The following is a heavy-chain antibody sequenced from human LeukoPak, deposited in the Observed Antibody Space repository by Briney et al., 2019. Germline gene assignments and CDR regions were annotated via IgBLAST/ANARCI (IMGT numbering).Heavy chain of an antibody. D-gene: IGHD1-7*01. J-gene: IGHJ4*02. CDR2: ISWNSGSI. CDR3: AKDLELEDY. V-gene: IGHV3-9*01. Sequence: GGSLRLSCAASGFTFDDYAMHWVRQAPGKGLEWVSGISWNSGSIGYADSVKGRFTIFRDNAKNSLYLQMNSLRAEDTALYYCAKDLELEDYWGQGTLVTVSS. CDR1: GFTFDDYA.